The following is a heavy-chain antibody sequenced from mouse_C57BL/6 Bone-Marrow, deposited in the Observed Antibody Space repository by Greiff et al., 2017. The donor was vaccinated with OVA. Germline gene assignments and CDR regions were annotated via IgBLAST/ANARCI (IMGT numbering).Heavy chain of an antibody. CDR3: ARGLGRAMDY. J-gene: IGHJ4*01. CDR1: GFTFSSYA. CDR2: ISDGGSYT. Sequence: EVMLVESGGGLVKPGGSLKLSCAASGFTFSSYAMSWVRQTPEKRLEWVATISDGGSYTYYPDNVKGRFTISRDKAKNNLYLQMSHLKSEDTAMYYCARGLGRAMDYWGQGTSVTVSS. V-gene: IGHV5-4*03. D-gene: IGHD4-1*01.